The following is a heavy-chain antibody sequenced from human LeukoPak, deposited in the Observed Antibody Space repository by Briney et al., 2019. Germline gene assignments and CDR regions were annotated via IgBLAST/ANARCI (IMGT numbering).Heavy chain of an antibody. D-gene: IGHD2-21*02. CDR2: INHSGST. CDR3: ARARSLIVVVTARGFDP. V-gene: IGHV4-34*01. CDR1: GGSFSGYY. J-gene: IGHJ5*02. Sequence: SETLSLTCAVYGGSFSGYYWSWIRQPPGKGLEWIGEINHSGSTNYNPSLKSRVTISVDTSKNQFSLKLSSVTAADTAVYYCARARSLIVVVTARGFDPWGQGTLVTVSS.